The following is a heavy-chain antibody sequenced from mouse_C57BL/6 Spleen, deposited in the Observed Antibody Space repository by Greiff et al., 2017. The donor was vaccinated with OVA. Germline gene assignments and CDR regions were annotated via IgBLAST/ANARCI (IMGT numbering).Heavy chain of an antibody. V-gene: IGHV5-16*01. CDR3: ARGAEGSLRYFDV. Sequence: EVQVVESEGGLVQPGSSMKLSCTASGFTFSDYYMAWVRQVPEKGLEWVANINYDGSSTYYLDSLKSRFIISRDNAKNILYLQMSSLKSEDTATYYCARGAEGSLRYFDVWGTGTTVTVSS. J-gene: IGHJ1*03. CDR2: INYDGSST. CDR1: GFTFSDYY.